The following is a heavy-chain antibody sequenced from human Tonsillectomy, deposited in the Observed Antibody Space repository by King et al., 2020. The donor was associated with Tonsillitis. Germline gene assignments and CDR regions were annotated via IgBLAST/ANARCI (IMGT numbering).Heavy chain of an antibody. Sequence: DVQLVESGGGLVQPGGSLILSCAASGFTFSSYAMSWVRQAPGKGLVWASAITGSGSSTSYADSGKGRFTISRDNSKNTLYLQMNSLRAEDTAVYYCAKGRGYCTGGSCYSDYWGQGTLVTVSS. V-gene: IGHV3-23*04. J-gene: IGHJ4*02. D-gene: IGHD2-15*01. CDR2: ITGSGSST. CDR3: AKGRGYCTGGSCYSDY. CDR1: GFTFSSYA.